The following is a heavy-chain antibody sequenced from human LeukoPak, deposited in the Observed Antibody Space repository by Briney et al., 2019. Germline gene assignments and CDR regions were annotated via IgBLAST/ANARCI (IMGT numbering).Heavy chain of an antibody. CDR3: ARYYYDSSGNYYKDY. CDR2: ISSSGSTI. D-gene: IGHD3-22*01. Sequence: GGSLRLSCAASGFTFSDYYMSWIRQAPGKGLEWVSYISSSGSTIYYADSVKGRFTISRDNAKNSLYLQMNSLRAEDTAMYYCARYYYDSSGNYYKDYWGQGTLVTVSS. J-gene: IGHJ4*02. V-gene: IGHV3-11*04. CDR1: GFTFSDYY.